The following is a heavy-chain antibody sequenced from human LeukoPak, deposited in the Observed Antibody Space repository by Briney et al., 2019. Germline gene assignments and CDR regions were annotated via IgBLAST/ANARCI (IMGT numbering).Heavy chain of an antibody. J-gene: IGHJ4*02. V-gene: IGHV3-23*01. CDR1: GFGIYTYT. CDR2: IRNSDGMT. CDR3: AKGLERESRLDS. D-gene: IGHD1-1*01. Sequence: GSLRLSCDASGFGIYTYTMYWVRQAPGQGLEWVSGIRNSDGMTYYADSVRGRFTISTDNSKNTLYLQMNSLRTEDTALYYCAKGLERESRLDSWGQGTLVTVSS.